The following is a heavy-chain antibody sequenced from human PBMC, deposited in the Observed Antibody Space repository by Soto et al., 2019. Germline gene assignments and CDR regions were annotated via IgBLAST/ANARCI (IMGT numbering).Heavy chain of an antibody. CDR3: AGGITLPTPLDS. J-gene: IGHJ4*02. Sequence: QVQLVQSGAEEKKPGASVKVSCKASGYTFTSYAMHWVRQAPGQRLEWMGWINAGNGNTKYSQKFQGRVTITRDTSASTAYMELSSLRSEDTAVYSCAGGITLPTPLDSWGQGPLVTVSS. V-gene: IGHV1-3*05. CDR1: GYTFTSYA. CDR2: INAGNGNT. D-gene: IGHD1-20*01.